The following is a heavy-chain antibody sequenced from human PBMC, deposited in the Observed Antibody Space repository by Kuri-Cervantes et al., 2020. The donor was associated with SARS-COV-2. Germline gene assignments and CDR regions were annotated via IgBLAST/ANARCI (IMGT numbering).Heavy chain of an antibody. Sequence: SETLSLTCTVSGASISNGSYYWSWIRQPPGKGLEWIGYVYSSGSTNYSPSLKSRVTMSVDTSKNQFSLKLTSVTAADTAVYYCTRAGYDNSGYYYSFDFWGQGTLVTVSS. CDR1: GASISNGSYY. D-gene: IGHD3-22*01. CDR3: TRAGYDNSGYYYSFDF. CDR2: VYSSGST. J-gene: IGHJ4*02. V-gene: IGHV4-61*01.